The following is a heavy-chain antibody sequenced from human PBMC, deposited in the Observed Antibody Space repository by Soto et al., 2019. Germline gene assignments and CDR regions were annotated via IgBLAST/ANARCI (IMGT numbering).Heavy chain of an antibody. J-gene: IGHJ6*02. D-gene: IGHD3-3*01. CDR2: IGAYNGNT. CDR3: AREYYDFWSGYYLPDYYYGMDV. Sequence: QVQLVQSGAEVKKPGASVKVSCKASGYTFTSYGIIWVRQAPGQGLEWMGWIGAYNGNTNYAQKLQGRVTMTTDTSTSTAYMELRSLRSDDTAVYYCAREYYDFWSGYYLPDYYYGMDVWGQGTTVTVSS. CDR1: GYTFTSYG. V-gene: IGHV1-18*01.